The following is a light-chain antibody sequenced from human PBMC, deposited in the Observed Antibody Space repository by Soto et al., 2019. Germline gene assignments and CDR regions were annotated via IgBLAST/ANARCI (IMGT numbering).Light chain of an antibody. CDR3: QSYTSGPPWR. Sequence: EILMTQSPATLTVSPGERATLSCRASHSVSTNLAWYQQKPGQAPRLLIFGASTRATGIPARFSGSWSGTECPFTISSLQSGDFAVFYCQSYTSGPPWRFGQGTTV. J-gene: IGKJ1*01. CDR1: HSVSTN. V-gene: IGKV3-15*01. CDR2: GAS.